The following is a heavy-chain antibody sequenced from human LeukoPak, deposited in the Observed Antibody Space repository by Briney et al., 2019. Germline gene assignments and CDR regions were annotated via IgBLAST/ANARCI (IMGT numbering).Heavy chain of an antibody. CDR2: IYFSGRT. CDR1: GYSISSGYY. D-gene: IGHD2-2*03. J-gene: IGHJ5*02. CDR3: ARLLRVGYCSTTSCNWFDP. V-gene: IGHV4-38-2*02. Sequence: SETLSLTCSVSGYSISSGYYCGWIRQPPGKGLEWIASIYFSGRTYYNPSLKSRVTISVDTSKNQFSLKLSSVTAADTAVYYCARLLRVGYCSTTSCNWFDPWGQGTLVTVSS.